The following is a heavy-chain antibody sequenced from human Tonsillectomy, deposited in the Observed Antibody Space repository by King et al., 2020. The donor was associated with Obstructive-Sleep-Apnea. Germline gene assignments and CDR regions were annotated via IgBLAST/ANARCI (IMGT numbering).Heavy chain of an antibody. J-gene: IGHJ3*02. CDR2: ISGSSSAT. CDR1: GFTFSRHS. Sequence: VQLVESGGGLVQPGGSLRLSCAVSGFTFSRHSMNWVRQAPGKGLEWVSYISGSSSATKYADSVKGRFTISRDNAKNSLYLQMNSLRADDTAVYYCARPHDYGVGGGFDGFDIWGQGTMVTVSS. CDR3: ARPHDYGVGGGFDGFDI. D-gene: IGHD4-17*01. V-gene: IGHV3-48*04.